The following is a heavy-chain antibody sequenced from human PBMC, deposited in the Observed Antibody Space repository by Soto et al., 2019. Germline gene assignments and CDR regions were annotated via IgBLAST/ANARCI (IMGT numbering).Heavy chain of an antibody. CDR2: INPSGGST. Sequence: ASVKVSCKASGYTFTSYYMHWVRQAPGQGLEWMGIINPSGGSTSYAQKFQGRVTMTRDTSTSTVYMELSSLRSEDTAVYYCACSAHCSGGSCYRYNWFDPWGQGTLVTVSS. CDR3: ACSAHCSGGSCYRYNWFDP. D-gene: IGHD2-15*01. V-gene: IGHV1-46*03. CDR1: GYTFTSYY. J-gene: IGHJ5*02.